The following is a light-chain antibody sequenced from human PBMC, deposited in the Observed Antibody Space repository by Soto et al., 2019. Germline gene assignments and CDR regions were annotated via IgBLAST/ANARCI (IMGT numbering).Light chain of an antibody. Sequence: DIQRTQSTSSLSASLGDRFTSTGLASQSISSYLNWYQQQPGKAAKLLIYAAYSFQSGVTSRFSGSGSGTDFTITISSLQPEDFATYYCQQGYSAPWTFGQGTKVDIK. CDR3: QQGYSAPWT. CDR1: QSISSY. V-gene: IGKV1-39*01. CDR2: AAY. J-gene: IGKJ1*01.